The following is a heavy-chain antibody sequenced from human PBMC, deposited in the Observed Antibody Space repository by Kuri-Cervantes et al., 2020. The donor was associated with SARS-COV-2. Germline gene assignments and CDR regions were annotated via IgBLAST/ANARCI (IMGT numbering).Heavy chain of an antibody. CDR1: GFNFSRTD. V-gene: IGHV3-30*18. CDR2: ISYDGRKK. D-gene: IGHD2-8*01. J-gene: IGHJ4*02. Sequence: LSLTCAASGFNFSRTDMHWVRQTPGRGLEWVAVISYDGRKKKCVPSGKGRFTISRDNSQNTLYLQVKSLKNEDTAIYYCAKDRFGVHDFWGQGTLVTVSS. CDR3: AKDRFGVHDF.